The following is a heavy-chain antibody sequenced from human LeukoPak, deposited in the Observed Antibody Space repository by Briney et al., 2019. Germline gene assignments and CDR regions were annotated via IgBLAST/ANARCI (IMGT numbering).Heavy chain of an antibody. CDR3: ARGYYDFWSGDYYYYYMDV. CDR1: GHSISSGYY. D-gene: IGHD3-3*01. V-gene: IGHV4-38-2*01. CDR2: INHSGST. Sequence: PSETLSLTCGVSGHSISSGYYWGWIRQPPGKGLEWIGEINHSGSTNYNPSLKSRVTISVDTSKNQFSLKLSSVTAADTAVYYCARGYYDFWSGDYYYYYMDVWGKGTTVTVSS. J-gene: IGHJ6*03.